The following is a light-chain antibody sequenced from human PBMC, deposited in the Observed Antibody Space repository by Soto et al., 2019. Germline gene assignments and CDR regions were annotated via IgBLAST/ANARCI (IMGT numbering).Light chain of an antibody. CDR3: AAWDDSLNAV. Sequence: QSVLTQPPSASGTPGQRVTISCSGSISNIGSNTINWYQQFPGTAPKLLIYSNDQRPSGVPDRFSGSKSGTSASLAISVLQSEDEADYYCAAWDDSLNAVFGGGTKLTVL. J-gene: IGLJ3*02. CDR1: ISNIGSNT. V-gene: IGLV1-44*01. CDR2: SND.